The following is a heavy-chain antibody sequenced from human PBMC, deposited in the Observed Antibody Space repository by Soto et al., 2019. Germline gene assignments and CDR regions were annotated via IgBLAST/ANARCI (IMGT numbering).Heavy chain of an antibody. V-gene: IGHV4-34*01. J-gene: IGHJ5*02. D-gene: IGHD6-19*01. CDR1: GGSFSGYY. CDR2: INHSGST. CDR3: ARGGRAVAGTSSRYHWFDP. Sequence: QVQLQQWGAGLLKPSETLSLTCAVYGGSFSGYYWSWIRQPPGKGLEWIGEINHSGSTNYNPSLKSRVTISVDTSKNQFSLKLSSVTAADTAVYYCARGGRAVAGTSSRYHWFDPWGQGTLVTVSS.